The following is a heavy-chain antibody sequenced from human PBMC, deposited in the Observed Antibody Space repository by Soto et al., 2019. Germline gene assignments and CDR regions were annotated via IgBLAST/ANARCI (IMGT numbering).Heavy chain of an antibody. J-gene: IGHJ3*02. CDR2: IWYDGSNK. Sequence: GGSLRLSCAASGFTFSSYGMHWVRQAPGKGLEWVVVIWYDGSNKYYADSVKGRFTISRDNSKNTLYLQMNSLRAEDTAVYYCARSSSWHQGLDAFDIWGQGTMVTVSS. D-gene: IGHD6-13*01. V-gene: IGHV3-33*08. CDR3: ARSSSWHQGLDAFDI. CDR1: GFTFSSYG.